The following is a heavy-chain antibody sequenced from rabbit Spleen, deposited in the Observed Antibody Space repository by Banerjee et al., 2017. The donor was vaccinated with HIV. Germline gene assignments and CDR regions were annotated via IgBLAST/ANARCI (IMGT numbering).Heavy chain of an antibody. CDR3: AGALVGVIGGKFNW. CDR1: GVSFSDKDV. CDR2: INTVTGKS. V-gene: IGHV1S45*01. D-gene: IGHD2-1*01. J-gene: IGHJ4*01. Sequence: EQLEESGGGLVKPEGSLTLTCKASGVSFSDKDVMCWVRQAPGKGLEWIACINTVTGKSVYASRGKGRFIMSTTSSTKVIVQMYSLTVAARGTVFCAGALVGVIGGKFNWWGPRILVNAS.